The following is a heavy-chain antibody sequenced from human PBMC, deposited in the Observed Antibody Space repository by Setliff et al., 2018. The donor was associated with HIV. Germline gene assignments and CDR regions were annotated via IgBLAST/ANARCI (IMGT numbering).Heavy chain of an antibody. J-gene: IGHJ4*02. CDR3: ARTDHTSSSDF. Sequence: SETLSLTCTVSGGSISSHYWTWIRQPPGKELEWIGSIYCSGSPNYNPSLKSRVTMSVDTSKNQFSLKLTSVTAADTAVYFCARTDHTSSSDFWGQGTLVTVSS. CDR2: IYCSGSP. CDR1: GGSISSHY. D-gene: IGHD6-6*01. V-gene: IGHV4-59*11.